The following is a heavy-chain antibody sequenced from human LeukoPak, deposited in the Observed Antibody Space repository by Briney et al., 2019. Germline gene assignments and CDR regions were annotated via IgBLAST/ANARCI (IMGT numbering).Heavy chain of an antibody. CDR1: GYSFTSYW. D-gene: IGHD3-22*01. J-gene: IGHJ5*02. CDR3: ARSTTMIVSDNWFDP. V-gene: IGHV5-51*01. CDR2: IYPGDSDT. Sequence: GESLKISCKGSGYSFTSYWIGWVRQMPGKGLEWMGIIYPGDSDTRYSPSFQGQVTISADKSISTAYLQWSSLKASDTAMYYCARSTTMIVSDNWFDPWGQGTLVTASS.